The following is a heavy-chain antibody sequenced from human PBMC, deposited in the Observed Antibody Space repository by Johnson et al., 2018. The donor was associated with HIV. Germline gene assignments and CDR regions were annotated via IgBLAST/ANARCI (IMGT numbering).Heavy chain of an antibody. Sequence: VQLVESGGGLVQPGGSLRLSCAASGFTFRSYAMHWVRQAPGKGLEYVSAISSNGGRTYYANSVKGRFTISRDNSKNTLSLQMGSLRAEDMAVYYCARDQRHIAAAGPPDAFDIWGQGTMVTVSS. CDR3: ARDQRHIAAAGPPDAFDI. V-gene: IGHV3-64*01. J-gene: IGHJ3*02. D-gene: IGHD6-13*01. CDR1: GFTFRSYA. CDR2: ISSNGGRT.